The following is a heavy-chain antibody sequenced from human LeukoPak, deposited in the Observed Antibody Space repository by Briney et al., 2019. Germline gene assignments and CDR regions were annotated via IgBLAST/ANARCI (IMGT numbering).Heavy chain of an antibody. Sequence: SETLSLTCAVYGGSFSGYYWSWIRQPPGKGLEWIGEINHSGSTNYNPSLKSRVTISADTSKNQFSLKLSSVTAEDTAVYYCARGSPFRTMVRGVIRPPGSYFDYWGQGTLVTVSS. J-gene: IGHJ4*02. CDR3: ARGSPFRTMVRGVIRPPGSYFDY. CDR1: GGSFSGYY. CDR2: INHSGST. D-gene: IGHD3-10*01. V-gene: IGHV4-34*01.